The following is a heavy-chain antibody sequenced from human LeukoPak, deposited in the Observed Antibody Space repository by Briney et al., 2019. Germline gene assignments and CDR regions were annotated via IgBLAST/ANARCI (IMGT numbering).Heavy chain of an antibody. J-gene: IGHJ4*02. Sequence: GGSLRLSCAASGFTFSSYWMSWVRQAPGKGLEWVANIKQDGSEKYYVDSVKGRFTISRDNAKNSLYLQMNSLRAEDTAVYYCAREGPHLSPYVSYWGQGTLVTVSS. CDR1: GFTFSSYW. CDR3: AREGPHLSPYVSY. V-gene: IGHV3-7*01. CDR2: IKQDGSEK. D-gene: IGHD3-16*01.